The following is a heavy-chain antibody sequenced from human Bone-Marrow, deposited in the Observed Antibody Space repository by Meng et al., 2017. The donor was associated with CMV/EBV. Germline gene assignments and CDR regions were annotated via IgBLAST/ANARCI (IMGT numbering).Heavy chain of an antibody. V-gene: IGHV3-7*03. Sequence: GESLKISCAASGFTFSSYWMSWVRQAPGKGLEWVANIKQDGSEKYYVDSVKGRFTISRDNAKNSLYLQMNSLRAEDTAVYYCANSVPAAGTGMDYWGQRTLVTVSS. CDR3: ANSVPAAGTGMDY. J-gene: IGHJ4*02. CDR2: IKQDGSEK. D-gene: IGHD6-13*01. CDR1: GFTFSSYW.